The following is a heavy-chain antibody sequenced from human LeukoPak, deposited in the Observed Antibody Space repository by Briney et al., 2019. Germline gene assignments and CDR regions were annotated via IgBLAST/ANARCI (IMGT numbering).Heavy chain of an antibody. CDR3: ARGMDV. Sequence: PGGSLRLSCAASGFAFSSYWMNWVRQAPGKGLEWVANIKQDGSEKYYVDSVKGRFTISRDNAKNSLYLRMSSLRAEDTALYYCARGMDVLGQGTTVTVSS. CDR2: IKQDGSEK. CDR1: GFAFSSYW. J-gene: IGHJ6*02. V-gene: IGHV3-7*03.